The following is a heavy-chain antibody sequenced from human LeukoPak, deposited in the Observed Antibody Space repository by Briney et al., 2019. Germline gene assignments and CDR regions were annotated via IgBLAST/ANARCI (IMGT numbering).Heavy chain of an antibody. V-gene: IGHV4-31*03. J-gene: IGHJ6*02. Sequence: SQTLSLTCTVSGGSISSGGYYWSWIRQHPGKGLEWIGYIYYSGSTNYNPSLKSRVTISVDTSKNQFSLKLSSVTAADTAVYYCAREGAYYYYGMDVWGQGTTVTVSS. CDR2: IYYSGST. CDR3: AREGAYYYYGMDV. CDR1: GGSISSGGYY.